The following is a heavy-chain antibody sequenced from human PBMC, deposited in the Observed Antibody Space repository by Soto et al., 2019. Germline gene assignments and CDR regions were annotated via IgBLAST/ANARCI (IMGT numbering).Heavy chain of an antibody. J-gene: IGHJ6*02. V-gene: IGHV4-34*01. D-gene: IGHD3-9*01. CDR1: GGSFSGYY. CDR3: ARVDILTVYGRMDV. CDR2: INHSGST. Sequence: SETLSLTCAVYGGSFSGYYWSWIRQPPGKGLEWIGEINHSGSTNYNPSLKSRVTISVDTSKNQFSLKLNSVTAADTAVYYCARVDILTVYGRMDVWGQGTTVTVSS.